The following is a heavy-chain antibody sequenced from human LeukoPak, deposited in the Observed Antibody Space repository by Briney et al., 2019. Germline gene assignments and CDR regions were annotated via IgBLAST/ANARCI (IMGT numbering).Heavy chain of an antibody. Sequence: ASVEVSCKASGYTFTGYYMHWVRQAPGQGLEWMGWINPNSGGTNYAQKFQGRVTMTRDTSISTAYMELSRLRSDDTSVDYCARDFCYGSGSHNWFDPWGQGTLVTVSS. V-gene: IGHV1-2*02. CDR1: GYTFTGYY. J-gene: IGHJ5*02. CDR2: INPNSGGT. D-gene: IGHD3-10*01. CDR3: ARDFCYGSGSHNWFDP.